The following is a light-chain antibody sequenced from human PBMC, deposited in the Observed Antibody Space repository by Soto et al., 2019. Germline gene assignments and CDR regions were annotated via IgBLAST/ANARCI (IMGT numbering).Light chain of an antibody. CDR1: QSISSL. CDR3: QQYNGYSRT. Sequence: DIQMTQSPSTLSASVGDRVTITCRASQSISSLLAWYQQKPGKAPKLLIYDASSLESGVPSRFSGSGSGTESALTISSLQPDDFATYYCQQYNGYSRTLGQGTKVDIK. V-gene: IGKV1-5*01. J-gene: IGKJ1*01. CDR2: DAS.